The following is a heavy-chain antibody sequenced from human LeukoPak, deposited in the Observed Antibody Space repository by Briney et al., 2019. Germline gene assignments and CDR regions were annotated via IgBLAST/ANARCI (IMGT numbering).Heavy chain of an antibody. Sequence: GGSLTLSCAASGFSFSGSEMHWVRQAAGKGLEWVGRIRSKANSYATAYATSVKGRFTISRDDSKNTAYLQMNSLKTEDTAVYYCTRGREYTYGIDYWGQGTLVTVSS. D-gene: IGHD5-18*01. CDR1: GFSFSGSE. J-gene: IGHJ4*02. CDR2: IRSKANSYAT. V-gene: IGHV3-73*01. CDR3: TRGREYTYGIDY.